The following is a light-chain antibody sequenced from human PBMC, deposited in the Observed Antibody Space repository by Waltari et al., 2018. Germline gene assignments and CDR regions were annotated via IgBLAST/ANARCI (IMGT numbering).Light chain of an antibody. CDR3: SSYTSSSTPVV. V-gene: IGLV2-14*01. CDR2: DVS. Sequence: SALTQPASVSGSPGQSTTISCTGPSRYVGDYNSVSWYQQHPGKAPKLMIYDVSKRPSGVSNRFSGSKSGNTASLTISGLQAEDEADYYCSSYTSSSTPVVFGGGTKLTVL. CDR1: SRYVGDYNS. J-gene: IGLJ2*01.